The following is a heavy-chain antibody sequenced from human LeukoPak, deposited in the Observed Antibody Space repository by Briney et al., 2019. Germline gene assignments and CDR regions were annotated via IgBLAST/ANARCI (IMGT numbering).Heavy chain of an antibody. CDR2: INWNGGST. Sequence: PGGSLRLSCAASGFTFDDYGMSWVRQAPGKGLEWVSGINWNGGSTGYADSVKGRFTISRDNAKNSLYLQMNSLRAEDTALYYCARAYSSGWKGYFDYWGQGTLVTVSS. CDR3: ARAYSSGWKGYFDY. CDR1: GFTFDDYG. J-gene: IGHJ4*02. V-gene: IGHV3-20*04. D-gene: IGHD6-19*01.